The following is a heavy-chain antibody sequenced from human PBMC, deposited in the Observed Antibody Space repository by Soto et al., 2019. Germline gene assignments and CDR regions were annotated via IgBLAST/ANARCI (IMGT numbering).Heavy chain of an antibody. CDR2: ISWNSGSI. CDR1: GFTFDDYA. D-gene: IGHD6-13*01. J-gene: IGHJ6*02. CDR3: AKDMALGYSSSWDYGMDV. Sequence: EVQLVESGGGLVQPGRSLRLSCAASGFTFDDYAMHWVRQAPGKGLEWVSGISWNSGSIGYADSVKGRFTISRDNAKNSLYLQMNSLRAEYTALYYCAKDMALGYSSSWDYGMDVWGQGTTVTVSS. V-gene: IGHV3-9*01.